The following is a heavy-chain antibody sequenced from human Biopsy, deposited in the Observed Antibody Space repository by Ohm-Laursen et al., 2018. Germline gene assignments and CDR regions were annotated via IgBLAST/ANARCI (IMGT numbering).Heavy chain of an antibody. V-gene: IGHV1-8*01. J-gene: IGHJ5*02. CDR1: GYTFTTYE. Sequence: ASVKVSCKASGYTFTTYEINWVRQATGQGLEWMGWMNPDSGNTGYAQNFQGRVTMTRNTSISTAYMELSSLRSEDTAVYFCARADPPLFYYGSGSSNWFDPWGQGTLVTVSS. CDR3: ARADPPLFYYGSGSSNWFDP. CDR2: MNPDSGNT. D-gene: IGHD3-10*01.